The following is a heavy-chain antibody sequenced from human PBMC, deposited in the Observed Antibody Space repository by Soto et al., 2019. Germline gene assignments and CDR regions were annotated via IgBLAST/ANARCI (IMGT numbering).Heavy chain of an antibody. J-gene: IGHJ3*02. CDR3: AREGYHYDSSGYPGDAFDI. Sequence: SETLSLTCTVSGGSISRSGYFWSWIRQHPGKGLEWIGYIYDSGSTYYNPSLKSRVSLSVDTSKNQLSLNLTSVTAADTAVYYCAREGYHYDSSGYPGDAFDIWGQGTMVTVSS. CDR2: IYDSGST. CDR1: GGSISRSGYF. D-gene: IGHD3-22*01. V-gene: IGHV4-31*03.